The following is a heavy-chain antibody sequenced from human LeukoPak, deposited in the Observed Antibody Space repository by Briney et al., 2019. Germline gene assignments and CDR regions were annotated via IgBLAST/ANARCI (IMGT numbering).Heavy chain of an antibody. CDR1: GFTFSSYS. Sequence: GGSLRLSCAASGFTFSSYSMNWVRQAPGKGLEWVSSISSSSSYIYYADSVKGRFTISRDNTKNSLYLQMNSLRAEDTAVYYCARESGTAQTYTYYFDYWGQGTLVTVSS. CDR2: ISSSSSYI. D-gene: IGHD3-16*01. J-gene: IGHJ4*02. V-gene: IGHV3-21*01. CDR3: ARESGTAQTYTYYFDY.